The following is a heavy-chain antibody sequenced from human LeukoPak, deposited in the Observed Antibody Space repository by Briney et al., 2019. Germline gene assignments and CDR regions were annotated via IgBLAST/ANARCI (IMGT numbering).Heavy chain of an antibody. CDR3: AGCYYDSSGYYDYGMDV. D-gene: IGHD3-22*01. Sequence: PSETLSLTCTVSGGSVSSGSHYWTWIRQPPGKGLEWIGYIYYSGSTDYNPSLKSRVTISVDTSKNQFSLKLSSVTAADTAVYYCAGCYYDSSGYYDYGMDVWGQGTAVTVSS. J-gene: IGHJ6*02. CDR2: IYYSGST. CDR1: GGSVSSGSHY. V-gene: IGHV4-61*01.